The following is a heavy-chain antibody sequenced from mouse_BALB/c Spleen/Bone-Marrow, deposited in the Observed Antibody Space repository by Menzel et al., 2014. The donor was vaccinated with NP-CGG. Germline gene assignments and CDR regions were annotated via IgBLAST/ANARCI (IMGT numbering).Heavy chain of an antibody. CDR1: GFTFSDYA. D-gene: IGHD4-1*01. CDR2: ITSGGGSA. J-gene: IGHJ2*01. Sequence: DAMLVESEGGLVKPGGSLKPSCAASGFTFSDYAVSWVRQSPEKRLEWVATITSGGGSAYYPDSVKGRFTISRDNAKNTLYLQMSSLRSEDTAMYYCARQENWALDYWGQGTTRTVS. CDR3: ARQENWALDY. V-gene: IGHV5-9-1*01.